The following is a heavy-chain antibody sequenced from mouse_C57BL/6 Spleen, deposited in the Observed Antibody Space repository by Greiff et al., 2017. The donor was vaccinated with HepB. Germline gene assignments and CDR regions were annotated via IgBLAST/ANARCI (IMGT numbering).Heavy chain of an antibody. V-gene: IGHV1-69*01. J-gene: IGHJ3*01. Sequence: QVQLQQPGAELVMPGASVKLSCKASGYTFTSYWMHWVKQRPGQGLEWIGEIDPSDSYTNYNQKFKGKSTVTVDKSSSTAYMQLSSLTSEDSAVYYCASSVSSAYWGQGTLVTVSA. CDR1: GYTFTSYW. CDR3: ASSVSSAY. D-gene: IGHD6-2*01. CDR2: IDPSDSYT.